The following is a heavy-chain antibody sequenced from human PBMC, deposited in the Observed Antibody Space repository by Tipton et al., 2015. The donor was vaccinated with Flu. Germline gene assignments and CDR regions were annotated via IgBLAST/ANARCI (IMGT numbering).Heavy chain of an antibody. CDR2: IRYDGTTI. V-gene: IGHV3-30*02. CDR3: AKDGLLRSLLFDF. Sequence: QLVQSGGGVVQPGGSLRLSCAASGFMFSGYGMHWVHQAPGKGLEWVAFIRYDGTTIYYADSVRGRFAISRDNSQSTVYLQMNSLRSEDTAMYYCAKDGLLRSLLFDFWGQGTLVTVSS. J-gene: IGHJ4*02. D-gene: IGHD5-18*01. CDR1: GFMFSGYG.